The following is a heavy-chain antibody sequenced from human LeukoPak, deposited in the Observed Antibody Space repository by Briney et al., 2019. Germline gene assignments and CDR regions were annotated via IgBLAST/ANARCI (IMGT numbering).Heavy chain of an antibody. J-gene: IGHJ6*03. Sequence: GGSLRLSCAASGFTFSSYVMHWVRQAPGKGLEWVAIISYDGSNEYYADSVKGRFTISRDNSKNTLYLQMNSLRSDDTAVYYCARDLRYSSGWSASGMDVWGKGTTVTISS. CDR2: ISYDGSNE. D-gene: IGHD6-19*01. V-gene: IGHV3-30*04. CDR1: GFTFSSYV. CDR3: ARDLRYSSGWSASGMDV.